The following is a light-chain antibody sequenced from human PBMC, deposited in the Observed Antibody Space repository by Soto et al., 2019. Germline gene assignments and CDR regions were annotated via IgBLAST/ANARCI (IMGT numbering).Light chain of an antibody. V-gene: IGKV3-15*01. CDR3: QQYSKWPWT. CDR1: QSVSNS. CDR2: GAS. J-gene: IGKJ1*01. Sequence: EIVMTQSPATLSVSPGERATLSCRASQSVSNSLAWHQQKPGQGPRLLIYGASHRATVSRARFSGGGSGTDFTLTISSLQSEDYAVYYCQQYSKWPWTFGQGTKVEI.